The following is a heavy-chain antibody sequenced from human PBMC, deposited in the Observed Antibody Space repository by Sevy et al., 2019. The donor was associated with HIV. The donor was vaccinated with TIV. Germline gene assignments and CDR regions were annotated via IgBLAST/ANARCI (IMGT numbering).Heavy chain of an antibody. D-gene: IGHD3-22*01. CDR1: RYSFTSYW. CDR3: ARSFRLRSAGITTTTTKYYYGMDV. V-gene: IGHV5-10-1*01. J-gene: IGHJ6*02. Sequence: GESLKISCKGSRYSFTSYWISWVRQMPGKGLEWMGRIDPSDSYTNYSPSFQGHVTISADKSISTAYLQWSSLKASDTAMYYCARSFRLRSAGITTTTTKYYYGMDVWGQGTTVTVSS. CDR2: IDPSDSYT.